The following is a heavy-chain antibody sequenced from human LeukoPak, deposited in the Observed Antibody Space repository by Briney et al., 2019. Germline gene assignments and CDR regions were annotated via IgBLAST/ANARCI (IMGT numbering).Heavy chain of an antibody. CDR2: IIPIFGTA. D-gene: IGHD1-26*01. CDR3: ARDRRVDGKEHYYYYMDV. V-gene: IGHV1-69*05. Sequence: GASVKVSCKASGGTFSSYAISWVRQAPGQGLEWMGGIIPIFGTANYAQKFQGRVTITTDESTSTAYMELSSLRSEDTAVYYCARDRRVDGKEHYYYYMDVWGKGTTVTVSS. CDR1: GGTFSSYA. J-gene: IGHJ6*03.